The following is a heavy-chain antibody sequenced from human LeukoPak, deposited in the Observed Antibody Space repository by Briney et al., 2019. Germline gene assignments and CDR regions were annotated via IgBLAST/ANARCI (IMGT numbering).Heavy chain of an antibody. Sequence: SETLSLTCTVSGGSISSYYWSWIRQPPGKGLEWTGYIYYSGSTNYNPSLKSRVTISLDTSKNHFSLKLSSVTAADTAVYYCARGDMTNGVYFDYWGQGTLVTVSS. D-gene: IGHD2-15*01. CDR3: ARGDMTNGVYFDY. CDR1: GGSISSYY. V-gene: IGHV4-59*01. CDR2: IYYSGST. J-gene: IGHJ4*02.